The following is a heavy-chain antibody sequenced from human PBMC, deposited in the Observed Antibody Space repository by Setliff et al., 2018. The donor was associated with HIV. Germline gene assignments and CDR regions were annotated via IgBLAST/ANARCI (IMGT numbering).Heavy chain of an antibody. D-gene: IGHD3-3*01. Sequence: ASVKVSCKASGYTFTSHSIHWVRQAPGQGLEWMGWIIPNSGGTNYAQKFQDRVTMTRDTSISTAHMELRSLRSEDTAVYYCARDRVRITIFGANDASDIWGQGTMVTVSS. CDR2: IIPNSGGT. V-gene: IGHV1-2*02. CDR3: ARDRVRITIFGANDASDI. CDR1: GYTFTSHS. J-gene: IGHJ3*02.